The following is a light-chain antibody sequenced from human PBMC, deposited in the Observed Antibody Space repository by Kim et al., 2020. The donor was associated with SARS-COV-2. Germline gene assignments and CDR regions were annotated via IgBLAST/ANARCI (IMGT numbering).Light chain of an antibody. CDR3: SSRDSSGNHLL. CDR1: SLRIYY. Sequence: ALGQTVKITCQGYSLRIYYAAWYQQKPGQAPILVFFGKNNLPSGIPDRFSGSGSGNTASLTITGAQAEDDADYYCSSRDSSGNHLLFGGGTQLTVL. V-gene: IGLV3-19*01. CDR2: GKN. J-gene: IGLJ2*01.